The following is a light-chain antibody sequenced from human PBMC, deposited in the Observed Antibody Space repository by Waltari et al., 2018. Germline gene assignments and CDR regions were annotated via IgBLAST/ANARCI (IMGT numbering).Light chain of an antibody. Sequence: DIVMTQSPGSLVVSLGERATINCKSGQDILYNSNNKNYLAWYQHKPGQSPKLLFYWASTRASGVPDRFSGSGSGTDFTLTISRVQAEDVAIYYCQQYYKTPSFGGGTKVEIK. CDR1: QDILYNSNNKNY. CDR2: WAS. CDR3: QQYYKTPS. J-gene: IGKJ4*01. V-gene: IGKV4-1*01.